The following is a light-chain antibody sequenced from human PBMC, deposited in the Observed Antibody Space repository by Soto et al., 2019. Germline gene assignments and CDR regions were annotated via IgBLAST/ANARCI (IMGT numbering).Light chain of an antibody. V-gene: IGKV2-28*01. Sequence: IARPQAPLSLPVTPGEPASISCRSRQGLLHSNGYNYLDWYLQKPGQSPQLLIYLGSNRASGVPDRFSGSGSGTDFTLKISRVEAEDVGVYYCIQTLQSPVTFGGGTKVDIK. CDR2: LGS. CDR3: IQTLQSPVT. J-gene: IGKJ4*01. CDR1: QGLLHSNGYNY.